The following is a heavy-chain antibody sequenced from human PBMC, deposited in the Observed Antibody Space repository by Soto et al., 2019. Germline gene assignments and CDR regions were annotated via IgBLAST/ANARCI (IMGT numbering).Heavy chain of an antibody. CDR2: SSYTGNT. CDR1: GGSISPYY. J-gene: IGHJ4*02. V-gene: IGHV4-39*01. D-gene: IGHD6-13*01. CDR3: ARPDSSSWAAPFGS. Sequence: SETLSLTCTVSGGSISPYYWGWIRQPPGKGLQWIGSSSYTGNTYFNPSLRSRVTISFDTSKNQFSLRLTSVTASDTAVYYCARPDSSSWAAPFGSWGQGTLVTVSS.